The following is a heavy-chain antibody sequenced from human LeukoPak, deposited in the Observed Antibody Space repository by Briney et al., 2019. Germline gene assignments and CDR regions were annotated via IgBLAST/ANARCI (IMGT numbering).Heavy chain of an antibody. CDR2: ISYDGSNK. CDR1: GPTFSTHA. Sequence: GGSLRLSCAAPGPTFSTHATHRDRQAPGKGLERVAVISYDGSNKYYADSVKGRFTISRDNSKNTLYLQMNSLRAEDTAVYYCARGRELLTPFDYWGQGTLVTVSS. V-gene: IGHV3-30*04. CDR3: ARGRELLTPFDY. J-gene: IGHJ4*02. D-gene: IGHD1-26*01.